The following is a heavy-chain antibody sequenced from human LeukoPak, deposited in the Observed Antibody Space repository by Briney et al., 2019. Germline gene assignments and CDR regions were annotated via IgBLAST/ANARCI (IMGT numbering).Heavy chain of an antibody. J-gene: IGHJ6*02. Sequence: GSSVSSYGIESVSQHPGDWIGWGSYIIIEARTTNRAECVKGRFTISRDNAKNSLYLQMNSLRAEDTAVYYCARDVRNSVLLWFGELLPTGYYYYYGMDVWGQGTTVTVSS. CDR1: GSSVSSYG. CDR3: ARDVRNSVLLWFGELLPTGYYYYYGMDV. D-gene: IGHD3-10*01. CDR2: IIIEARTT. V-gene: IGHV3-48*03.